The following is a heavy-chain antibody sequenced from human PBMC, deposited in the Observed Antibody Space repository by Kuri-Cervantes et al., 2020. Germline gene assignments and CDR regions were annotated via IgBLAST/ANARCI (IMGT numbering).Heavy chain of an antibody. V-gene: IGHV3-23*01. CDR3: AKAGRQLLIDY. D-gene: IGHD6-6*01. Sequence: GESLKISCAASGFTFSSYAMSWVRQAPGKGLEWVSAISGSGGSTYYADSMKGRFTISRDNSKNTLYLQMNSLRAEDTAVYYCAKAGRQLLIDYWGQGTLVTVSS. CDR1: GFTFSSYA. CDR2: ISGSGGST. J-gene: IGHJ4*02.